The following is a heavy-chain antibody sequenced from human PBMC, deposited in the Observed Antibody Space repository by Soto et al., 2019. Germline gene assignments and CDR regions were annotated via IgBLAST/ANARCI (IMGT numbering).Heavy chain of an antibody. CDR3: ARVMKGAAAGPSWFDP. Sequence: ASVKVSCKASGYTFTSYDINWVRQATGQGLEWMGWMNPNSGNTGYAQKFQGRVTMTRNTSISTAYMELSSLRSEDTAVYYCARVMKGAAAGPSWFDPWGQGTLVTVSS. CDR2: MNPNSGNT. CDR1: GYTFTSYD. D-gene: IGHD6-13*01. J-gene: IGHJ5*02. V-gene: IGHV1-8*01.